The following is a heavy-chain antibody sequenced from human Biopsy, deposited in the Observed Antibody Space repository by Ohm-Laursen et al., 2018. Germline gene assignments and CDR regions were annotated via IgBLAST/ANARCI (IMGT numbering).Heavy chain of an antibody. D-gene: IGHD6-6*01. CDR1: GGNLRSYG. V-gene: IGHV1-69*01. Sequence: SSVKVSCKASGGNLRSYGISWVRQAPGQGLEWMGGIMPAFGVVNYGQNFEGRVTIDADDSTTTVDLSSLTSEDTVVYYCARGEAARVNDNYCYRLDHWGQGTTVVVSS. CDR2: IMPAFGVV. J-gene: IGHJ6*02. CDR3: ARGEAARVNDNYCYRLDH.